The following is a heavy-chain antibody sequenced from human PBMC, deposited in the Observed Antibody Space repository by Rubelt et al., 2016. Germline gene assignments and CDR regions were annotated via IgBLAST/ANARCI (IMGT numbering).Heavy chain of an antibody. CDR1: GYTFTSYP. V-gene: IGHV1-3*01. CDR2: INAGNGLT. D-gene: IGHD6-19*01. CDR3: ARDGRGGSSGWFSDY. J-gene: IGHJ4*02. Sequence: QVQFVQSGAEVKKPGASVKVSCKASGYTFTSYPMHWMRQAPGQRLEWMGWINAGNGLTKSSERFQGRLTITRNTSGTTVYMELSSLRSEDTALYYGARDGRGGSSGWFSDYWGQGTLVTVSP.